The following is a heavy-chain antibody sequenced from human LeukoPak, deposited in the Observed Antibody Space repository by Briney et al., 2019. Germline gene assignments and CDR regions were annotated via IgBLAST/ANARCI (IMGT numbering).Heavy chain of an antibody. V-gene: IGHV3-21*01. D-gene: IGHD2-15*01. Sequence: GGSLRLSCAASGFTFNNYTMNWVRQAPGKGLEWVSSISRNGIYIKYVDSVKGRFTVSRDNAKNSLYLEMNSLRAEDTAVYYCARDGLPATVANWFDPWGQGTLVTVSS. CDR3: ARDGLPATVANWFDP. CDR2: ISRNGIYI. CDR1: GFTFNNYT. J-gene: IGHJ5*02.